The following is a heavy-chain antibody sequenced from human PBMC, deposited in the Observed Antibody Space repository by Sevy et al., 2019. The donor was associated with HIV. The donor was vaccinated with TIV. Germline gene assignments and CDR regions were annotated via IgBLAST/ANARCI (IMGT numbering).Heavy chain of an antibody. V-gene: IGHV3-23*01. CDR1: GFTFSSYA. D-gene: IGHD3-10*01. Sequence: GGSLRLSCAASGFTFSSYAMSWVRQAPGKGLEWVSAISGSGGSTYYADSVKGRFTISRDNSKKTLYLQMNSLRAEDTAVYYCAKDTVGSRVRGVIPYYFDYWGQGTLVTVSS. J-gene: IGHJ4*02. CDR3: AKDTVGSRVRGVIPYYFDY. CDR2: ISGSGGST.